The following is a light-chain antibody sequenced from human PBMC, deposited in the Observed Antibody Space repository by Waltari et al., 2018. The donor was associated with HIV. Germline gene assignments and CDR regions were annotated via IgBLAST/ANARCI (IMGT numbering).Light chain of an antibody. CDR3: CSYARDRSLV. J-gene: IGLJ2*01. V-gene: IGLV2-23*02. CDR2: EVH. Sequence: QSALTQPASVSGSPGQSITISCTGSSSDVGGSDYVSWFPPSPGRAPQVIIYEVHKWPPGVSNRFSGSTSGNTASLTISGLQADDEAIYYGCSYARDRSLVVGGGTKVTVL. CDR1: SSDVGGSDY.